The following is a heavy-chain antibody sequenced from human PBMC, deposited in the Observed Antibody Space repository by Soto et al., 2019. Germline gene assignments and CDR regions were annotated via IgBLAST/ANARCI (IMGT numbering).Heavy chain of an antibody. CDR1: GGSFSGYY. Sequence: SETLSLTCAVYGGSFSGYYWSWIRQPPGKGLEWIGEINHSGSTNYNPSLKSRVTISVDTSKNQFSLKLSSVTAADTAAYYCARAMGYFDWSHYYYYGMDVWGQGTTVTVSS. CDR2: INHSGST. J-gene: IGHJ6*02. D-gene: IGHD3-9*01. CDR3: ARAMGYFDWSHYYYYGMDV. V-gene: IGHV4-34*01.